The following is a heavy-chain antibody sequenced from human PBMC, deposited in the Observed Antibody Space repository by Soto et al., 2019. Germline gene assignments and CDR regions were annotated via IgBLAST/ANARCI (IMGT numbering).Heavy chain of an antibody. D-gene: IGHD4-4*01. Sequence: ASVKVSCKASGYTFTSYDINWVRQATGQGLEWMGWMNPNSGNTGYAQKFQGRVTMTRNTSISTAYMELSSLRSEDTAVYYCARGRSWDYSNYYYYGMDVWGQGTTVTVSS. CDR2: MNPNSGNT. CDR1: GYTFTSYD. CDR3: ARGRSWDYSNYYYYGMDV. J-gene: IGHJ6*02. V-gene: IGHV1-8*01.